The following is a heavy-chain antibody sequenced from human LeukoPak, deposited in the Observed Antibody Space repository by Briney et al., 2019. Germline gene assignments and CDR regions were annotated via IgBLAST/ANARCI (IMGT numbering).Heavy chain of an antibody. CDR1: GFTFSSYA. V-gene: IGHV3-23*01. CDR3: ARMSNYGGSWDS. D-gene: IGHD4-23*01. J-gene: IGHJ4*02. CDR2: ISGSGGST. Sequence: GGSLRLSCAASGFTFSSYAMSWVRQAPGKGLEWVSAISGSGGSTYYADSVKGRFTISRDNSKNTLYLEMNSLRAEDTAVYYCARMSNYGGSWDSWGQGTLVTVSS.